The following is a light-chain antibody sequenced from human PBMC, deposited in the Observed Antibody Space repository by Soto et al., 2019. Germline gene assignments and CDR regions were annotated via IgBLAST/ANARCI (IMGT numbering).Light chain of an antibody. V-gene: IGLV8-61*01. CDR2: STS. CDR3: MLYLGNGIAV. Sequence: QTVVTQEPSFSVSPGGTVTLTCGLSPGSVSTNYYPSWYQQTPGQAPRTLIYSTSTRSSGVPDRFSGSILGNKAALTITGAQAADESDYYCMLYLGNGIAVFGGGSKLTVL. J-gene: IGLJ2*01. CDR1: PGSVSTNYY.